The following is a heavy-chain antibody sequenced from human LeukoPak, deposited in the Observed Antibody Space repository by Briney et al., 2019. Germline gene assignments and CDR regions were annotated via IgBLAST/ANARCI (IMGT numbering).Heavy chain of an antibody. V-gene: IGHV4-34*01. J-gene: IGHJ4*02. D-gene: IGHD3-3*01. CDR1: GGSFSGYY. CDR3: ARGYPRFMIFGVVIVPDFDY. Sequence: SETLSLTCAVYGGSFSGYYWSWIRQPPGKGLEWIGEINHSGSTNYNPSLKSRVTISVDTSKNQFSLKLSSVTAADTAVYYCARGYPRFMIFGVVIVPDFDYWGQGTLVTVSS. CDR2: INHSGST.